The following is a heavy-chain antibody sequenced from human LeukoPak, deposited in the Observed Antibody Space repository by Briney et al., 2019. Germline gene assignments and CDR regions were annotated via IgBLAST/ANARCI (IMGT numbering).Heavy chain of an antibody. D-gene: IGHD5-24*01. Sequence: SETLSLTCAVYGGSFSGYYWSWIRQPPGKGLEWIGEINHSGSTNYNPSLKSRVTISVDTSKNQFSLKLSSVTAADTAVYYCARGRRDGYNYFEYFQHWGQGTLVTVSS. V-gene: IGHV4-34*01. J-gene: IGHJ1*01. CDR3: ARGRRDGYNYFEYFQH. CDR2: INHSGST. CDR1: GGSFSGYY.